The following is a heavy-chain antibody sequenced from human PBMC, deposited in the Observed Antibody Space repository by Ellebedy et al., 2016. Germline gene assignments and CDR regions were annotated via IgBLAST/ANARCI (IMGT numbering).Heavy chain of an antibody. CDR3: AKDLFGELFDAFDI. J-gene: IGHJ3*02. CDR1: GFTFSSYG. V-gene: IGHV3-30*18. Sequence: GGSLRLSXAASGFTFSSYGMHWVRQAPGKGLEWVAVISYDGSNKYYADSVKGRFTISRDNSKNTLYLQMNSLRAEDTAVYYCAKDLFGELFDAFDIWGQGTMVTVSS. CDR2: ISYDGSNK. D-gene: IGHD3-10*01.